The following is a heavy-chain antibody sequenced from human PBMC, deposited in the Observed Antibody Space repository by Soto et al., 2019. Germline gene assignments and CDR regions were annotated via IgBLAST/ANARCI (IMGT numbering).Heavy chain of an antibody. D-gene: IGHD3-10*01. CDR2: ISYDGSNK. CDR1: GFTFSSYA. CDR3: ARDPYYYGSGSYYVDY. V-gene: IGHV3-30-3*01. J-gene: IGHJ4*02. Sequence: GGSLRLSCAASGFTFSSYAMHWVRQAPGKGLEWVALISYDGSNKYYADSVKGRFTISRDNSKNTLYLQMNSLRAEDTAVYYCARDPYYYGSGSYYVDYWGQGTLVTVSS.